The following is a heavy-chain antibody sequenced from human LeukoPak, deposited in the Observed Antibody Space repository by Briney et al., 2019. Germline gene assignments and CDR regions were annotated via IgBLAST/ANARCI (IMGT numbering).Heavy chain of an antibody. D-gene: IGHD6-13*01. J-gene: IGHJ4*02. Sequence: PSETLSLTCSVSGGPISSSSYWWGWTRQSPGKGLEWIGTIYYSGNTHYSPSLKSRVTISVDTSKNQFSLKLSSVTAADTAVYYCARGRKRGAAAGPVFDYWGQGTLVTVSS. CDR1: GGPISSSSYW. CDR3: ARGRKRGAAAGPVFDY. CDR2: IYYSGNT. V-gene: IGHV4-39*07.